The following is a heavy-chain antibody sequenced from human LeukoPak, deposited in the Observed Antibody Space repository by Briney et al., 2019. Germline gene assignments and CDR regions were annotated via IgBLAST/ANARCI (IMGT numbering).Heavy chain of an antibody. J-gene: IGHJ4*02. CDR3: ARDPYYYDSSGYYGEGFDY. CDR2: ISSSSSYI. V-gene: IGHV3-21*01. D-gene: IGHD3-22*01. Sequence: GESLRLSCAASGFTFSSYSMNWVRQAPGKGLEWVSSISSSSSYIYYADSVKGRFTISRDNAKNSLYLQMNSLRAEDTAVYYCARDPYYYDSSGYYGEGFDYWGQGTLVTVSS. CDR1: GFTFSSYS.